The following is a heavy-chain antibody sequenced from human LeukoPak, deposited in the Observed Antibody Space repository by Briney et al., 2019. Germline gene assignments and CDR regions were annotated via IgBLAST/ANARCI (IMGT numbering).Heavy chain of an antibody. Sequence: RGSLRLSCAASGFTFSSYGMHWVRQSPGKGPEWVSVISYDGSSKYYADSVKGRFTISRDNSKNTLFLQMNSLRAEDTATYYCAKDHRYCSSTSCYRSYYYGMDVWGKGTTVTVSS. CDR2: ISYDGSSK. J-gene: IGHJ6*04. V-gene: IGHV3-30*18. CDR1: GFTFSSYG. D-gene: IGHD2-2*01. CDR3: AKDHRYCSSTSCYRSYYYGMDV.